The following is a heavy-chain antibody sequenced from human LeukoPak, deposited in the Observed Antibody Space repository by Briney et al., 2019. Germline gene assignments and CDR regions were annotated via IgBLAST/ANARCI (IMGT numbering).Heavy chain of an antibody. D-gene: IGHD5-18*01. V-gene: IGHV3-30*04. Sequence: GGSLRLSCAASGFTFSSSTMHWVCQDPGKGREWVAVISYDGSNRYYADSVKGRFTISRDNSKNTLYLQMNSLRAEDTAVYYCAKPEPVDTASLDYWGQGTLVTVSS. CDR1: GFTFSSST. J-gene: IGHJ4*02. CDR3: AKPEPVDTASLDY. CDR2: ISYDGSNR.